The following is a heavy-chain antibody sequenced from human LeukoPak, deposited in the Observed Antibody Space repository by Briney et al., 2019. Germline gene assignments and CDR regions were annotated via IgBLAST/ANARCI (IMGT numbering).Heavy chain of an antibody. CDR2: ISWNSGSI. V-gene: IGHV3-9*01. CDR3: AKDIAGGSGSYYYYYYGMDV. Sequence: GGSLRLSCAASGFTFDDYAMHWVRQAPGKGLEWVPGISWNSGSIGYADSVKGRFTISRDNAKNSLYLQMNSLRAEDTALYYCAKDIAGGSGSYYYYYYGMDVWGQGTTVTVSS. CDR1: GFTFDDYA. D-gene: IGHD3-10*01. J-gene: IGHJ6*02.